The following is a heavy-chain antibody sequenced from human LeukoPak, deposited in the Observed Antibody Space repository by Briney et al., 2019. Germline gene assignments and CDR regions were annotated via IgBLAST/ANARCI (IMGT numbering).Heavy chain of an antibody. J-gene: IGHJ4*02. D-gene: IGHD1-26*01. CDR1: GFSFSNNW. V-gene: IGHV3-15*01. Sequence: GGSLRLSCAVSGFSFSNNWMSLVRQAPGKGLEWVGRIKRTIDGGTPDYAVPVKGRLTISRDDSKNMLYLQMNSLESDDTAVYFCTTDPPGAYWGQGTLVAVSS. CDR2: IKRTIDGGTP. CDR3: TTDPPGAY.